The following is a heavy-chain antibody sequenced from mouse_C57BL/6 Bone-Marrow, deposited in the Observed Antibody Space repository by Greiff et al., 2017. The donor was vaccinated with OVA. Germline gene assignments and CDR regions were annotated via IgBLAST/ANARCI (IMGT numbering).Heavy chain of an antibody. V-gene: IGHV2-3*01. J-gene: IGHJ1*03. Sequence: VKLEESGPGLVAPSPCLSITCTASGFSLTSYGVSWVGQPPGQGLEWLGVIWGDGSTTYHSAHISRLSTSKENTKSQVFLKLNSQQTDDTATYYCAKRRSGDCDVWGTGTTVTV. CDR1: GFSLTSYG. D-gene: IGHD4-1*01. CDR2: IWGDGST. CDR3: AKRRSGDCDV.